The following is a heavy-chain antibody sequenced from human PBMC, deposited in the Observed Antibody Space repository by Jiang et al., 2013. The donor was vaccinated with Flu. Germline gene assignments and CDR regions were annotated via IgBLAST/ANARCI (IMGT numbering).Heavy chain of an antibody. D-gene: IGHD2-21*01. J-gene: IGHJ4*02. CDR3: AKVGVVNPSNYFDH. V-gene: IGHV3-30*02. Sequence: PGGSLRLSCAASGFSFSSYGMHWVRQAPGKGLEWVAFIRYDGSKIYYADSVKGRFTISRDDSKSTLSLQMNSLRAEDTAVYYCAKVGVVNPSNYFDHWGQGTLVTVSS. CDR2: IRYDGSKI. CDR1: GFSFSSYG.